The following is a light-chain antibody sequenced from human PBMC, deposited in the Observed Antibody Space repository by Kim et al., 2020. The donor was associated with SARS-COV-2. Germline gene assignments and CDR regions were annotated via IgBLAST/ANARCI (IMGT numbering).Light chain of an antibody. CDR3: SSYAGNNNLV. J-gene: IGLJ3*02. CDR2: EVN. V-gene: IGLV2-8*01. Sequence: GQSATISCPGTSSDVGGYNYVSWYQQHPGKAPQLMIYEVNKRPSGVPDRFSGSKSGNTASLTVSGLQAEDEADYYCSSYAGNNNLVFGGGTQLTVL. CDR1: SSDVGGYNY.